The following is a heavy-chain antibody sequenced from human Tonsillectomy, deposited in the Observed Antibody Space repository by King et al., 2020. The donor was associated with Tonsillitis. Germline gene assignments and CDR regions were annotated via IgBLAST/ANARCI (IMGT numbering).Heavy chain of an antibody. V-gene: IGHV3-21*01. CDR3: ARDGEGYSGYDEGTFFDY. J-gene: IGHJ4*02. CDR1: GFTFSSYS. Sequence: VQLVESGGGLVKPGGSLRLSCAASGFTFSSYSMNWVRQAPGKGLEWVSSISSGSTYLYYADSVRGRFTISRDNAKNSLYLQMNRLRAEDTAVYYCARDGEGYSGYDEGTFFDYWGQGTLVTVSS. D-gene: IGHD5-12*01. CDR2: ISSGSTYL.